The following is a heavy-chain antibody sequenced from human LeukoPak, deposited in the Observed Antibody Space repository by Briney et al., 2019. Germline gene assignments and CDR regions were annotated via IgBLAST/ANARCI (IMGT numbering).Heavy chain of an antibody. Sequence: SETLSLTCTVSVGSNSSYYWSWIRQPPGKGLEWIGYIYYSGSTNYNPSLKSRVTVSVDTSKNQFSLKLSSVTAADTAVYYCGRSISGYYFDYRGQGTLVTVSS. V-gene: IGHV4-59*08. D-gene: IGHD2-21*01. CDR1: VGSNSSYY. CDR3: GRSISGYYFDY. CDR2: IYYSGST. J-gene: IGHJ4*02.